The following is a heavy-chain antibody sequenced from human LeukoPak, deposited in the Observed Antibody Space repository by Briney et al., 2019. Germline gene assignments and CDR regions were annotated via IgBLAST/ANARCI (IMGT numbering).Heavy chain of an antibody. D-gene: IGHD6-13*01. CDR2: ISGSGGST. Sequence: GGSLRLSCAASGFTLSSYAMSGVPQAPGKGLEWVSAISGSGGSTYYADSVKGRFTISRDNSKNTLYLQTNSLRAEDTAVYYCAKGGGGSSWYWFDYWGQGTLVTVSS. J-gene: IGHJ4*02. CDR1: GFTLSSYA. V-gene: IGHV3-23*01. CDR3: AKGGGGSSWYWFDY.